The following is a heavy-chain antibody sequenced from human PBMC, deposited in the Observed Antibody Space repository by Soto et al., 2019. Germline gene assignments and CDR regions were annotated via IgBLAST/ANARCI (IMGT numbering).Heavy chain of an antibody. CDR2: VFPRDPDT. CDR1: GYIFIDYW. D-gene: IGHD2-15*01. V-gene: IGHV5-51*01. J-gene: IGHJ4*02. CDR3: ARPPLPGYSIHFNY. Sequence: GESLKISCKASGYIFIDYWIGGVRQMPRKGLEWMGIVFPRDPDTRYSPSFQGQVTISADRSTGTAFLQSRSLKASDTALYYCARPPLPGYSIHFNYRGQGTLVTVSS.